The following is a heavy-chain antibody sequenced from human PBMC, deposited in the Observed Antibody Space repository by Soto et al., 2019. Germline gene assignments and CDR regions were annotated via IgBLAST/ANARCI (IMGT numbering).Heavy chain of an antibody. CDR1: GFTFDDYA. CDR2: ISWNSGSI. CDR3: AKDRDGSGSYYDY. Sequence: GGSLRLSCAASGFTFDDYAMHWVRQAPGKGLEWVSGISWNSGSIGYADSVKGRFTISRDNAKNSLYLQMNSLRAEDTALYYCAKDRDGSGSYYDYWGQGTLVTVSS. J-gene: IGHJ4*02. V-gene: IGHV3-9*01. D-gene: IGHD3-10*01.